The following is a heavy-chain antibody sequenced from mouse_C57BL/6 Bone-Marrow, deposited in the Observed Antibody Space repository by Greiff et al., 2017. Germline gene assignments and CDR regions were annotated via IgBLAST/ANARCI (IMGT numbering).Heavy chain of an antibody. D-gene: IGHD2-4*01. V-gene: IGHV1-64*01. Sequence: QVQLQQPGAELVKPGASVKLSCKASGYTFTSYWMHWVKQRPGQGLEWIGMIPPNSGSTNYNEKFKSKATLTVDKSSSTAYMQLSSLTSEDSAVYYCASKDYDAYAMDYWGQGTSVTVSS. CDR2: IPPNSGST. J-gene: IGHJ4*01. CDR3: ASKDYDAYAMDY. CDR1: GYTFTSYW.